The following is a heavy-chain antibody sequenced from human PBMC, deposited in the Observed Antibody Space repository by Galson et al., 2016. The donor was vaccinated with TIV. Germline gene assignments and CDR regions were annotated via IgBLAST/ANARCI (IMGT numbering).Heavy chain of an antibody. D-gene: IGHD3-10*01. V-gene: IGHV1-69*13. CDR3: ARGFSKLRYYGSGSYLYFDY. CDR2: IIPIFGVP. J-gene: IGHJ4*02. CDR1: GGTFSNYG. Sequence: SVKVSCKASGGTFSNYGVSWVRQAPGQGLEWMGGIIPIFGVPKYGQKFQGRLTITADESTSTAYMELSSLRSEDTAVYYCARGFSKLRYYGSGSYLYFDYWGQGTRVTVSS.